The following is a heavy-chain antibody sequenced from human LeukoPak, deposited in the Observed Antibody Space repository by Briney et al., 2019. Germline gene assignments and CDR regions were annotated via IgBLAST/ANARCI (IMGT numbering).Heavy chain of an antibody. D-gene: IGHD3-3*01. CDR1: GYTFTGYY. Sequence: ASVKVSCKASGYTFTGYYMHWVRQAPGQGLEWMGWINPNSGGTNYAQKFQGRVTMTRDTSISTAYMELSRLRSDDTAVYYCARYDFGVVISNAFDIWGQGTMVTVSS. CDR2: INPNSGGT. CDR3: ARYDFGVVISNAFDI. V-gene: IGHV1-2*02. J-gene: IGHJ3*02.